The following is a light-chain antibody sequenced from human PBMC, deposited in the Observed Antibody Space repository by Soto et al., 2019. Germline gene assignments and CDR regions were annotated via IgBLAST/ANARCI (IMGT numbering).Light chain of an antibody. CDR2: KAS. CDR3: QQSYSTPRT. V-gene: IGKV1-5*03. Sequence: DIPMTQAPSTLAASVGYRVTITCRASQSISSWLAWYQQKPGKAPKLVIYKASSLESGVPSRFSGSGSGTDVNLTISSLQTEDFATYYCQQSYSTPRTFGQGTKVDIK. J-gene: IGKJ1*01. CDR1: QSISSW.